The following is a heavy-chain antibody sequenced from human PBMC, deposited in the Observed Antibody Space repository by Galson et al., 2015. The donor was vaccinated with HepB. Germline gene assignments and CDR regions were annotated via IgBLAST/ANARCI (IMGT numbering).Heavy chain of an antibody. CDR2: FDPENGET. J-gene: IGHJ3*02. D-gene: IGHD6-13*01. Sequence: SVKVSCKVSGYSLTELSMHWVRQAPGKGLEWMGGFDPENGETIYAQKFQGRVTMTEDTSTDTVYMELSSLRSEDTAVFYCAKGDVRGGHDSSPIYSSNWYTYAFDIWGQGTMVTVSS. CDR1: GYSLTELS. CDR3: AKGDVRGGHDSSPIYSSNWYTYAFDI. V-gene: IGHV1-24*01.